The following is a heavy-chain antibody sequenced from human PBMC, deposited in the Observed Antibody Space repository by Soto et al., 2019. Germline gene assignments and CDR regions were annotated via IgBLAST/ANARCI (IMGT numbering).Heavy chain of an antibody. CDR2: ISDSSSTI. Sequence: EVQLVESGGGLVQPGGSLRLSCAASGFTFSSYSMNWVHQAPGKGLEWVSYISDSSSTIYYADSVKGRFTISRDNAKNSLYLQMNSLRDEDTAVYYCARALWADCSGGSCYDPGLDYWGQGTLVTVSS. CDR1: GFTFSSYS. D-gene: IGHD2-15*01. J-gene: IGHJ4*02. V-gene: IGHV3-48*02. CDR3: ARALWADCSGGSCYDPGLDY.